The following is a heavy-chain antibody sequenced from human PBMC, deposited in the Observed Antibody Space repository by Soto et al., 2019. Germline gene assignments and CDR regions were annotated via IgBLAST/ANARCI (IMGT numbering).Heavy chain of an antibody. CDR2: ISSSSSYI. CDR3: ASHPRDSSGYWYYFDY. V-gene: IGHV3-21*01. D-gene: IGHD3-22*01. CDR1: GFTFSSYS. J-gene: IGHJ4*02. Sequence: EVQLMESGGGLVKPGGSLRLSCAASGFTFSSYSMNWVRQAPGKGLEWVSSISSSSSYIYYADSVKGRFTISRDNAKNSLYLQMNSLRAEDTAVYYCASHPRDSSGYWYYFDYWGQGTLVTVSS.